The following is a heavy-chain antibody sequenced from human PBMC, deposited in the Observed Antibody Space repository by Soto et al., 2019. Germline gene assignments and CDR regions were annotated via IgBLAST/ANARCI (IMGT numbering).Heavy chain of an antibody. J-gene: IGHJ4*02. CDR1: GYTFTSYD. CDR3: ARESCASSPFDY. CDR2: MNPNSGNT. D-gene: IGHD6-19*01. V-gene: IGHV1-8*01. Sequence: QVQLVQSGAEVKKPGASVKVSCKASGYTFTSYDINWVRQATGQGLEWMGWMNPNSGNTGYAQKFQGRVTMTRNTSITTAYMELSRLRSEDTAVYYCARESCASSPFDYWGQGTLVTVSS.